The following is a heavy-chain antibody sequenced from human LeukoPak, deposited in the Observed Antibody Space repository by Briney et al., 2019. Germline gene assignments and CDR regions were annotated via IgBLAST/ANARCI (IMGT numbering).Heavy chain of an antibody. CDR1: GFTFSRYE. D-gene: IGHD3-16*02. CDR2: ISSSGSTI. V-gene: IGHV3-48*03. J-gene: IGHJ4*02. Sequence: PGGSLRLACAASGFTFSRYEMNWVRQAPGKGLEWVSYISSSGSTIYYADSVKGRFTISRDNAKNSLYRQMNSLRAEDTAVYYCARYDYVWGSYRYRGEFDYWGQGTLVTVSS. CDR3: ARYDYVWGSYRYRGEFDY.